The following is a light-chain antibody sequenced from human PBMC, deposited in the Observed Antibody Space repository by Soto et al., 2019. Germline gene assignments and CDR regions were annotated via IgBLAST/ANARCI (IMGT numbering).Light chain of an antibody. CDR3: SSYTSSSNAYV. Sequence: QSVLTQPASVSGSPGQSITISCTGNSSDVGGYNYVSWYQQHPGKATKLMIYEVSNRPSGVSNRISGSKSGNTASLTIAGLQAEDESDYYCSSYTSSSNAYVFGTGTKLNVL. J-gene: IGLJ1*01. CDR2: EVS. V-gene: IGLV2-14*01. CDR1: SSDVGGYNY.